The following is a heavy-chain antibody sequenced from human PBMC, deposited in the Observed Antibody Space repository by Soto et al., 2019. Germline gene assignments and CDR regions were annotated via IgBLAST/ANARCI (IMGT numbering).Heavy chain of an antibody. CDR1: TRGGG. J-gene: IGHJ3*02. Sequence: PTQVNRTRTLTLTCTFTTRGGGVRCIRQPPGKALECLALIYWDNDERYSPSLKSRLTITKDTSKNQVVLTMTNMDPVDTATYYCTQAQPVAGSFNIWGQGAMVTVSS. D-gene: IGHD6-19*01. CDR3: TQAQPVAGSFNI. CDR2: IYWDNDE. V-gene: IGHV2-5*02.